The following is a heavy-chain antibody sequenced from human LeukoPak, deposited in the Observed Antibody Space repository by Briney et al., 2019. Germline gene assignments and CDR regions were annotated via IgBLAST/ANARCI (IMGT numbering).Heavy chain of an antibody. CDR2: ISSSSSAI. V-gene: IGHV3-48*04. Sequence: GGSLRLSCAASGFTFSSYSMNWVRRAPGKGLEWVSYISSSSSAIYYADSVKGRFTISRDNAKNSLYLQMNSLRAEDTAVYYCARSRPSSHIVVVVGASRVAFDIWGQGTMVTVSS. CDR1: GFTFSSYS. J-gene: IGHJ3*02. CDR3: ARSRPSSHIVVVVGASRVAFDI. D-gene: IGHD2-21*01.